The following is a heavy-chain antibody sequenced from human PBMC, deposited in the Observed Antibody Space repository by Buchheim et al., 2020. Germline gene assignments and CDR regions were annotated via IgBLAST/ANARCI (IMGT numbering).Heavy chain of an antibody. Sequence: QVQLVQSGAEVKKPGASVKVSCKASGYTFTSYAMHWVRQAPGQRLEWMGWINAGNGNTKYSQKFQGRVTITRAKSATTAYMELSSLRSEDTAVYYCARAHQDIVLMVTYYFDYWGQGTL. CDR3: ARAHQDIVLMVTYYFDY. J-gene: IGHJ4*02. D-gene: IGHD2-8*01. CDR1: GYTFTSYA. V-gene: IGHV1-3*01. CDR2: INAGNGNT.